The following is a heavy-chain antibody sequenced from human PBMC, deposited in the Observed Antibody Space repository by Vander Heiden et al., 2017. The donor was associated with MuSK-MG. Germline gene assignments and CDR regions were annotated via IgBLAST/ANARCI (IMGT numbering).Heavy chain of an antibody. J-gene: IGHJ1*01. D-gene: IGHD3-22*01. V-gene: IGHV5-51*01. CDR2: IYPGDSDT. CDR3: ARHDSDGYSAPFQH. Sequence: PGKGLEWMGIIYPGDSDTRYSPSVQGQVTISVDSFISTAYLQWSSLKASDTAMYYCARHDSDGYSAPFQHWGQGTLVTVSP.